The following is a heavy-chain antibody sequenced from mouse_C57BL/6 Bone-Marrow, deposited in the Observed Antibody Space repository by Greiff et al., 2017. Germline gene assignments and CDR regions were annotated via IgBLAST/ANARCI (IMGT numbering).Heavy chain of an antibody. CDR3: ARQAYYSNYAAY. Sequence: DVQLVESGGDLVKPGGSLKLSCAASGFTFSSYGMSWVRQTPDKRLEWVATISSGGSYTYYPDSVKGRFTISRDNAKNTLYLQMSSLKSEDTAMYYCARQAYYSNYAAYWGQGTLVTVSA. V-gene: IGHV5-6*01. CDR1: GFTFSSYG. D-gene: IGHD2-5*01. J-gene: IGHJ3*01. CDR2: ISSGGSYT.